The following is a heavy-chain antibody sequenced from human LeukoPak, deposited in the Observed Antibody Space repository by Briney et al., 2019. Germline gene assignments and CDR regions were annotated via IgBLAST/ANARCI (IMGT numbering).Heavy chain of an antibody. Sequence: PGGSLRLSCAASGFTFSNHWMHWVRQAPRKGLVWVSRINNDGSNTMYADSVKGRFTISRDNAKNTLYLQMNSLRAEDTAVYYCVRGSFGPDIWGQGTMVTVSS. V-gene: IGHV3-74*03. CDR3: VRGSFGPDI. J-gene: IGHJ3*02. CDR2: INNDGSNT. CDR1: GFTFSNHW. D-gene: IGHD3/OR15-3a*01.